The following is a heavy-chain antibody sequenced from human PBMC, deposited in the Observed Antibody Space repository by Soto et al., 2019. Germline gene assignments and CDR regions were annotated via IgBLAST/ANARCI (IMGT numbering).Heavy chain of an antibody. CDR1: GFTFDDYS. Sequence: GGSLRLSCAASGFTFDDYSIHWVRQAPWKGLEWVSLISWDGVSTYYADSVKGRFTISRDNSKNSLYLQMNSLRAEDTALYYCAKAGDSSGWTYFDDWGQATLVTLS. J-gene: IGHJ4*02. CDR2: ISWDGVST. CDR3: AKAGDSSGWTYFDD. V-gene: IGHV3-43D*04. D-gene: IGHD6-19*01.